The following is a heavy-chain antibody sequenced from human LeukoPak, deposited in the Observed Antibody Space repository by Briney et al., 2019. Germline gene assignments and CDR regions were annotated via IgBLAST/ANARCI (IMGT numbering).Heavy chain of an antibody. CDR3: ARGSRSRGALDY. CDR2: IYYSGST. CDR1: GGSISSYY. Sequence: PSETLSLTCTVSGGSISSYYWSWIRQPPGKGLEWIGYIYYSGSTNYNPSLKSRVTISVDTSKNQFSLKLSSVTAADTAVYYCARGSRSRGALDYWGQGTLVTVSS. J-gene: IGHJ4*02. D-gene: IGHD1-26*01. V-gene: IGHV4-59*01.